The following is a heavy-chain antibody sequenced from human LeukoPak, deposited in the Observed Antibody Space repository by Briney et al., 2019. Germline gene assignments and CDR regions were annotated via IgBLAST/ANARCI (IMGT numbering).Heavy chain of an antibody. CDR2: IYYSGST. CDR1: GGSISSDY. CDR3: ARHGGWEASRAVSY. J-gene: IGHJ4*02. D-gene: IGHD1-26*01. V-gene: IGHV4-59*08. Sequence: SETLSLTCSVSGGSISSDYWGWIRQPPGKGLEWIGYIYYSGSTNYNPSLKSRATISVATSKNQFSLELSSVTAADTAVYYCARHGGWEASRAVSYWGQGTLVTVSS.